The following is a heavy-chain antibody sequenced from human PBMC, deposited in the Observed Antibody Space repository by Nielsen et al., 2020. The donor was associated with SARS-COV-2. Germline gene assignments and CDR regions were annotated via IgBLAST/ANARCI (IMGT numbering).Heavy chain of an antibody. Sequence: SETLSLTCTVSVGSISIYYCSWIRQPPGKGLEWIGYIYYSGSTNYNPSLKSRVTISVDTSKNQFSLKLSSVTAADTAVYYCAGGPGIAASHAFDIWGQGTMVTVSS. CDR2: IYYSGST. CDR3: AGGPGIAASHAFDI. CDR1: VGSISIYY. J-gene: IGHJ3*02. D-gene: IGHD6-13*01. V-gene: IGHV4-59*13.